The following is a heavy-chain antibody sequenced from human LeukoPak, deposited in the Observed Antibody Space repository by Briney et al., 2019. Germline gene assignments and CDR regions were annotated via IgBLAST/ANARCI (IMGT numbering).Heavy chain of an antibody. CDR3: AIDGGYSGYDLDY. CDR2: ISSSSSYI. J-gene: IGHJ4*02. V-gene: IGHV3-21*01. CDR1: GFTFSSYS. Sequence: PGGSLRLSCAASGFTFSSYSMNWVRQAPGKGLEWVSSISSSSSYIYYADSVKGRFTISRDNAKNSLYLQMNSLRAEDTAVYYCAIDGGYSGYDLDYWGQGTLVTVSP. D-gene: IGHD5-12*01.